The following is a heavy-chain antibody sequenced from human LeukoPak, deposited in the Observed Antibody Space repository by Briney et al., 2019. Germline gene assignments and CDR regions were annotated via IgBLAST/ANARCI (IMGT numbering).Heavy chain of an antibody. CDR3: ARRRGSGPDDY. Sequence: RASETLSLTCTVSGGSISSSSSYWVWIRQPPGMGLEWIGSIYYSGSTYSNPSLKSRVTISVDTSKNQFSLKLSSVTAADTAVYYCARRRGSGPDDYWGQGTLVTVSS. D-gene: IGHD6-19*01. V-gene: IGHV4-39*01. CDR2: IYYSGST. CDR1: GGSISSSSSY. J-gene: IGHJ4*02.